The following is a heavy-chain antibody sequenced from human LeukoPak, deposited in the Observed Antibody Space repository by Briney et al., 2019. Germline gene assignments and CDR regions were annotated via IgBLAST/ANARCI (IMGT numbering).Heavy chain of an antibody. D-gene: IGHD3-10*02. CDR2: ISSSGSTI. J-gene: IGHJ6*04. Sequence: PGRSLRLSCAASGFTFSSYEMNWVRQAPGKGLEWVSYISSSGSTIYYADSVKGRFTISRDNAKNSLCLQMNSLRAEDTAVYYCAELGITMIGGVWGKGTTVTISS. V-gene: IGHV3-48*03. CDR1: GFTFSSYE. CDR3: AELGITMIGGV.